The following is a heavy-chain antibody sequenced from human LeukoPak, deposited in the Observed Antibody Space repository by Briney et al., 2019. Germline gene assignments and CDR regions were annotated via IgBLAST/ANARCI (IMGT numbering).Heavy chain of an antibody. J-gene: IGHJ4*02. V-gene: IGHV3-74*01. D-gene: IGHD2-15*01. CDR1: GFTFSSYW. CDR2: INRDGTST. CDR3: ALEIAAFDY. Sequence: GGSLRLSCAASGFTFSSYWMHWVRQAPGKGLVRVSRINRDGTSTSYADSVKGRFTISRDNTKNTLYLQMNSLRAEDTAVYYCALEIAAFDYWGQGTLVTVSS.